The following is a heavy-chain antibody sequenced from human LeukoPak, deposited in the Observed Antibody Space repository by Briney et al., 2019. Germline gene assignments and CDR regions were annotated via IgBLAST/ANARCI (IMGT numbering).Heavy chain of an antibody. J-gene: IGHJ4*02. D-gene: IGHD6-6*01. CDR1: GFTFSSYA. Sequence: GGSLRLSCAASGFTFSSYAMHWVRQAPGKGLEWVAVISYDGSNKYYADSVRGRFTISRDNAENSLFLQMNSLRAEDTAVYFCSNGIYSTSYWGQGTPVIVSS. V-gene: IGHV3-30-3*01. CDR2: ISYDGSNK. CDR3: SNGIYSTSY.